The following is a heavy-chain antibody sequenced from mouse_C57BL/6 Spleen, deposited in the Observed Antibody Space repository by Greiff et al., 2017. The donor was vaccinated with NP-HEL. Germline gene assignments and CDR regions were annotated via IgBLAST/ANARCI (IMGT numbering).Heavy chain of an antibody. V-gene: IGHV5-17*01. D-gene: IGHD2-3*01. Sequence: EVHLVESGGGLVKPGGSLKLSCAASGFTFSDYGMHWVRQAPEKGLEWVAYISSGSSTIYYADTVKGRFTISRDNAKNTLFLQMTSLRSEDTAMYYCARRDGYYNYFDYWGQGTTLTVSS. CDR2: ISSGSSTI. J-gene: IGHJ2*01. CDR1: GFTFSDYG. CDR3: ARRDGYYNYFDY.